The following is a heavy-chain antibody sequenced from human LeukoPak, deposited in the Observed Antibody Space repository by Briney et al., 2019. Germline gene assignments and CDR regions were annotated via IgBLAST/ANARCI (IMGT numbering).Heavy chain of an antibody. CDR1: GGSISSYY. CDR3: ASGGNSAVILY. D-gene: IGHD4-23*01. J-gene: IGHJ4*02. CDR2: IYYSGST. V-gene: IGHV4-59*01. Sequence: SETLSLTCTVSGGSISSYYWSWIRQPPGKGLEWIGYIYYSGSTNYNPSLKSRVTISVDTSKNQFSLKLSSVTAADTAVYYFASGGNSAVILYWGQGTLVTVSS.